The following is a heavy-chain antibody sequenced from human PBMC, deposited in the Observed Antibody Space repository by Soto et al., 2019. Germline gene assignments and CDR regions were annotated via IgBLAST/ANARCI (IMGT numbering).Heavy chain of an antibody. CDR2: ISGSGGST. Sequence: PGGSLRLSCAASGFTFSSYAMSWVRQAPGKGLEWVSAISGSGGSTYYADSVKGRFTVSRDNSKNTLYLQMNSLRAEDTAVYYCAKGQAFWSGSFYGMDVWGQGTTVTVS. CDR1: GFTFSSYA. D-gene: IGHD3-3*01. V-gene: IGHV3-23*01. J-gene: IGHJ6*02. CDR3: AKGQAFWSGSFYGMDV.